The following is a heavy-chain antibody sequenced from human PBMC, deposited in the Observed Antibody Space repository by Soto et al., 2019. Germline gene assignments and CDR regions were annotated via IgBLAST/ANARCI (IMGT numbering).Heavy chain of an antibody. CDR1: GFTFGSYG. CDR2: ISYDGSNK. Sequence: GGSLRLSCAASGFTFGSYGMHWVRQAPGKGLEWVAVISYDGSNKYYGDSVKGRFTISRDNSKNTLYLQMNSLRAEDTAVYYCAKTVVVAASYYYYGMDVWGQGTTVTVS. J-gene: IGHJ6*02. CDR3: AKTVVVAASYYYYGMDV. V-gene: IGHV3-30*18. D-gene: IGHD2-15*01.